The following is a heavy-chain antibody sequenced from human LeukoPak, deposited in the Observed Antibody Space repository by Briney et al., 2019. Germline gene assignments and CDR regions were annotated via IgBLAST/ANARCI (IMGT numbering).Heavy chain of an antibody. D-gene: IGHD2-15*01. J-gene: IGHJ4*02. CDR2: ISSSTTFI. CDR1: GFSFSSCS. CDR3: TSSWYCNGGNCHYRAFNY. Sequence: PGGSLRLSCAASGFSFSSCSMNWVRQAPGKGLEWISSISSSTTFIAYADSVKGRFIISRDNAKNSLYLRMYSLRAEDTAVYFCTSSWYCNGGNCHYRAFNYWGQGALVTVSS. V-gene: IGHV3-21*01.